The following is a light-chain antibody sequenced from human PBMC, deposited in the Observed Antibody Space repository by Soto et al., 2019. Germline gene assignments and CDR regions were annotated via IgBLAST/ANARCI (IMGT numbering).Light chain of an antibody. Sequence: EIVLTQSPGTLSLSPGERATLSCRASQSVSSSYLAWYQQKPGQAPRLLIYGASTRATGIPARFSGSGSGTEFTLTISSLQSEDFAVYFCQHYSNWPRWTFGQGTKVDIK. J-gene: IGKJ1*01. CDR1: QSVSSSY. CDR2: GAS. CDR3: QHYSNWPRWT. V-gene: IGKV3-15*01.